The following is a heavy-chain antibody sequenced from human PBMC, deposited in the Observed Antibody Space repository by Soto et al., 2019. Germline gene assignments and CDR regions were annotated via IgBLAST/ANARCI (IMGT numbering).Heavy chain of an antibody. Sequence: PAETLALSCPVSGGSISSGGYYWSWIRQHPGKGLEWIGYIYYSGSTYYNPSLKSRVTISVDTSKNQFSLKLSSVTAADTAVYYCARVYKRYSYGFDYWGQGTLVTVSS. CDR2: IYYSGST. CDR1: GGSISSGGYY. V-gene: IGHV4-31*03. D-gene: IGHD5-18*01. CDR3: ARVYKRYSYGFDY. J-gene: IGHJ4*02.